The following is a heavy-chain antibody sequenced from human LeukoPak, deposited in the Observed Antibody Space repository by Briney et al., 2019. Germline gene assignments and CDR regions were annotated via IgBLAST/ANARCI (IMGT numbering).Heavy chain of an antibody. D-gene: IGHD2-8*01. J-gene: IGHJ4*02. CDR3: AGLLMGFFDY. V-gene: IGHV3-23*01. CDR2: ISGSGGST. Sequence: GGSLRLSCAASGFTFSTHAMSWVRQAPGKGLEWVSVISGSGGSTYYGDSVKGRFTISRDNSKNTLYLQMNSLRAEDTAVYYCAGLLMGFFDYWGQGTLVTVSS. CDR1: GFTFSTHA.